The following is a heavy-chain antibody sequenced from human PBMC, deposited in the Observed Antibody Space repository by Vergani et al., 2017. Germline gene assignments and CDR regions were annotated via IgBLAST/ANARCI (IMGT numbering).Heavy chain of an antibody. CDR1: GFTFSSYG. Sequence: QVQLVESGGGVVQPGRSLRLSCAASGFTFSSYGMHWVRQAPGKGLEWVAVISYDGSNKYYADSVKGRFTISRDNSKNTLYLQMNSLRAEDTAVYYCAKAITGTTSYGQYYYYYYMDVWGKGTTVTVSS. D-gene: IGHD1-20*01. J-gene: IGHJ6*03. V-gene: IGHV3-30*18. CDR3: AKAITGTTSYGQYYYYYYMDV. CDR2: ISYDGSNK.